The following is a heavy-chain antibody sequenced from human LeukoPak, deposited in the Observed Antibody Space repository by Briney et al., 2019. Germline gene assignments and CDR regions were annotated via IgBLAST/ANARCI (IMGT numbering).Heavy chain of an antibody. CDR1: GFSFSTYA. D-gene: IGHD2-2*01. Sequence: PGGSLRLSCAASGFSFSTYAMHWVRQASGRGRGGVAVISHDGNNRYYADSVKGRFTVSRDNSKNTLHLQMYSLRAEDTAVYYCARPYCSSSSCYDVYYYYYMDVWGKGTTVTV. J-gene: IGHJ6*03. CDR2: ISHDGNNR. V-gene: IGHV3-30*04. CDR3: ARPYCSSSSCYDVYYYYYMDV.